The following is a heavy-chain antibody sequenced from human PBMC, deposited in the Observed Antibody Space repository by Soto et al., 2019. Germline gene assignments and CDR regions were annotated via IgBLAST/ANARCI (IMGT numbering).Heavy chain of an antibody. J-gene: IGHJ6*02. CDR2: INDSGIT. V-gene: IGHV4-34*01. CDR1: GGSFSGYY. Sequence: QVQLQQWGAEVLKPSETLSLTCVVNGGSFSGYYWSWIRQSPGKGLEWIGEINDSGITDSNPSLESRVTISGDMSKTQFSLNLKSVTAADSAVYHCARGRSSVPDRRGIGYYGLDVWGQGTTVTVSS. CDR3: ARGRSSVPDRRGIGYYGLDV. D-gene: IGHD6-6*01.